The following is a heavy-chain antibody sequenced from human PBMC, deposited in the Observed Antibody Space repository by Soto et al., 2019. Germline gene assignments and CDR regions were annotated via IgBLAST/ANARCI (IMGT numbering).Heavy chain of an antibody. D-gene: IGHD5-12*01. V-gene: IGHV3-23*01. CDR3: VRDRGYTGYDLEY. CDR1: GFTFSSYA. J-gene: IGHJ4*02. CDR2: ISRNGGST. Sequence: GGSLRLSCAASGFTFSSYAMSWVRQAPGKGLEWVSAISRNGGSTYYADSVKGRFTISRDNAKNSLYLQMNSLRDEDTAVYYCVRDRGYTGYDLEYWGQGTLVTVSS.